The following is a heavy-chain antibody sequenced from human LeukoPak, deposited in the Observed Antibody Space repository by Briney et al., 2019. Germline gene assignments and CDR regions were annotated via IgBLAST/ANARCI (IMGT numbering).Heavy chain of an antibody. D-gene: IGHD6-6*01. J-gene: IGHJ6*02. CDR3: AKALSKLVLGMDV. Sequence: GGSLRLSCAASGFTSSSYGMHWVRHAPGKGLEWVAVISYDGSNKYYADSVKGRFTISRDNSKNTLYLQMNSLRAEDTAVYYCAKALSKLVLGMDVWGQGTTVTVSS. CDR1: GFTSSSYG. CDR2: ISYDGSNK. V-gene: IGHV3-30*18.